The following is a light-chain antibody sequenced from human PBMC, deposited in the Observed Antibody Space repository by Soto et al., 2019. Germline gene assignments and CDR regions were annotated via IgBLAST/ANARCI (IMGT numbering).Light chain of an antibody. CDR3: HSYDSSLNGYV. Sequence: QSVLTQPPSVSGDPGQRVTISCTGSSSNIGAGYDVHWYQQVPETAPSLLIYSTNNRPSGVPERFSGSRAGTSASLAITGLQAEDEADYYCHSYDSSLNGYVFGTGTKLTVL. J-gene: IGLJ1*01. CDR1: SSNIGAGYD. CDR2: STN. V-gene: IGLV1-40*01.